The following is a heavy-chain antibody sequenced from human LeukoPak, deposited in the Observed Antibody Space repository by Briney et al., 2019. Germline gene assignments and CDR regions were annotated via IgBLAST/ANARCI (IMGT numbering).Heavy chain of an antibody. CDR2: IIPILGIA. Sequence: ASVKVSCKASGGTFSSYAISWVRQAPGQGLEWMGRIIPILGIANYAQKFQGRVTITADKSTSTAYMELSSLRSEDTAVYYCARRLGYCSGGSCYPNWFDPWGQGTLVTVSS. V-gene: IGHV1-69*04. CDR3: ARRLGYCSGGSCYPNWFDP. CDR1: GGTFSSYA. D-gene: IGHD2-15*01. J-gene: IGHJ5*02.